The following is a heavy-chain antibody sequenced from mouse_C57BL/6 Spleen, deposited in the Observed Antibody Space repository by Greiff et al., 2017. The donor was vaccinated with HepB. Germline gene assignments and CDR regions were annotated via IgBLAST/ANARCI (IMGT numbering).Heavy chain of an antibody. Sequence: QVQLQQPGAELVRPGSSVKLSCKASGYTFTSYWMHWVKQRPIQGLEWIGNIDPSDSETHYNQKFKDKATLTVDKSSSAAYMQLSSLTSEDSAVYYCARAGGNYVWARDYWGQGTSVTVSS. CDR2: IDPSDSET. CDR1: GYTFTSYW. D-gene: IGHD2-1*01. J-gene: IGHJ4*01. V-gene: IGHV1-52*01. CDR3: ARAGGNYVWARDY.